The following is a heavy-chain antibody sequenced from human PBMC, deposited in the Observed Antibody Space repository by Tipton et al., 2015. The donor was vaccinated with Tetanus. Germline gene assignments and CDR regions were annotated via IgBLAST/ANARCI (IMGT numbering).Heavy chain of an antibody. J-gene: IGHJ4*02. CDR1: GGSVSSGSYY. Sequence: TLSLTCTVSGGSVSSGSYYWSWVRQAPGKGLEYIGYILYGKSTHYNPSLKSRLSMSADPAKNQFSLKLSSVTAADTAVYFCARGGTMVHGVILQDHFYYWGQGTLVTVSS. V-gene: IGHV4-61*01. D-gene: IGHD3-10*01. CDR3: ARGGTMVHGVILQDHFYY. CDR2: ILYGKST.